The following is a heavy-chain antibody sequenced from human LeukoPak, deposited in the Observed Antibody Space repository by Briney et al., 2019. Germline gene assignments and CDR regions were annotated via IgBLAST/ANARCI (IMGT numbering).Heavy chain of an antibody. V-gene: IGHV3-15*01. CDR2: IISKTGGGTT. CDR1: GFPLTDVW. Sequence: GGSQTLLCAASGFPLTDVWMSWVRQTPGKGLEWVGRIISKTGGGTTDYAAPVKGRFTISRDDSKNTLYLQMNSLRAEDTAVYYGATHSNVWLIGNCGQGNLVTVSS. J-gene: IGHJ4*02. CDR3: ATHSNVWLIGN. D-gene: IGHD6-19*01.